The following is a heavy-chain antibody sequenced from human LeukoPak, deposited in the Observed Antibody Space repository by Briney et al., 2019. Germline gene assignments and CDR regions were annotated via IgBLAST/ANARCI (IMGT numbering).Heavy chain of an antibody. CDR1: GGSISSSNW. V-gene: IGHV4-4*02. J-gene: IGHJ3*02. Sequence: SETLSLTCAVSGGSISSSNWWSWVRQPPGKGLEWIGEIYHSGSTNYNPSLKSRVTISVDKSKNQFSLKLSSVTAADTAVYYCARAEDAPAGAFDIWGQGTMVTVSS. CDR2: IYHSGST. D-gene: IGHD6-19*01. CDR3: ARAEDAPAGAFDI.